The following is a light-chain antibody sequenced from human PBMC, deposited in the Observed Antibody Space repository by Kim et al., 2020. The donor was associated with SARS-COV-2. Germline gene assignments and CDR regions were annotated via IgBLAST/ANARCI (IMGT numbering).Light chain of an antibody. CDR1: QSVLYSSNNKNY. CDR2: WAS. CDR3: QQYYSTPYT. V-gene: IGKV4-1*01. Sequence: RATINCKSSQSVLYSSNNKNYLAWYQQKPGHPPKLLIYWASTRESGVPDRFSGSGSGTDFTLTISSLQAEDVAVYYCQQYYSTPYTFGQGTKLEI. J-gene: IGKJ2*01.